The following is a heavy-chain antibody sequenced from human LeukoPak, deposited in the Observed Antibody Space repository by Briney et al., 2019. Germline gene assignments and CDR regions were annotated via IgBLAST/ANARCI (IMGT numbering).Heavy chain of an antibody. Sequence: ASVKVSCKVSGYTLTELSMHWVRQAPGKGLEWMGGFDPEDGGTIYAQKFQGRVTMTEDTSTDTAYMELSSLRSEDTAVYYCATDSLITFGGVIAVWGQGTLVTVSS. CDR1: GYTLTELS. J-gene: IGHJ4*02. CDR3: ATDSLITFGGVIAV. CDR2: FDPEDGGT. V-gene: IGHV1-24*01. D-gene: IGHD3-16*02.